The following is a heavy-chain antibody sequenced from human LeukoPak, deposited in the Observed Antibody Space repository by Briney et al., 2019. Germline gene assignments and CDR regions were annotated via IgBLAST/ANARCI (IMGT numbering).Heavy chain of an antibody. CDR1: GFTFSSYA. CDR3: ARLPTFYYDSSGYHYDY. CDR2: TAGSGISK. D-gene: IGHD3-22*01. V-gene: IGHV3-23*01. J-gene: IGHJ4*02. Sequence: PGESLRLSCAASGFTFSSYAMSWVRQAPGRGLEWASSTAGSGISKDYAGSVKGRFTISKDKSKNTLYLQMDNLRAEDTGVYFCARLPTFYYDSSGYHYDYWGQGTLVTVSS.